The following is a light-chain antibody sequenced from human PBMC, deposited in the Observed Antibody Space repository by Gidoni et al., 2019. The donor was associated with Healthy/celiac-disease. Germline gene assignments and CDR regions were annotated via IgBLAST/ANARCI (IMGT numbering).Light chain of an antibody. CDR1: KLGDKY. J-gene: IGLJ1*01. CDR2: QDT. V-gene: IGLV3-1*01. CDR3: QAWDSSTAD. Sequence: SYELTQPPSVSVSPGQTASITCSGDKLGDKYACWYQQKPGQSPVLVIHQDTKRPSGIPERFSGSNSGNTATLTISGTQAMDEADYYCQAWDSSTADFGTGTKVTVL.